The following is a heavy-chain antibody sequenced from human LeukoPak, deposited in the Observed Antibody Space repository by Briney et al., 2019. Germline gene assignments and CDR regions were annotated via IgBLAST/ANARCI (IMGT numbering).Heavy chain of an antibody. CDR2: ISAYNGNT. CDR3: ARDRYYYGSGNYYSDTQNDY. D-gene: IGHD3-10*01. J-gene: IGHJ4*02. CDR1: GYTFTSYG. Sequence: ASVKVSCKASGYTFTSYGISWVRQAPGQGLEWMGWISAYNGNTNYAQKLQGRVTMTTDTSTSTAYMELRSLRSDDTAVYYCARDRYYYGSGNYYSDTQNDYWGQGTLVTVSS. V-gene: IGHV1-18*01.